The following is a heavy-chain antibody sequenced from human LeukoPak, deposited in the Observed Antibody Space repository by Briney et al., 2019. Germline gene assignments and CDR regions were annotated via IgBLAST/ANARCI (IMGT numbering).Heavy chain of an antibody. V-gene: IGHV4-34*01. CDR2: INHSGST. Sequence: PSETLSLTCAVYGGSFSGYYGSWIRQPPGKGLEWIGEINHSGSTNYNPSLKSRVTISVDTSKNQFSLKLSSVTAADTAVYYCARSPYYYYMDVWGKGTPVTVSS. CDR1: GGSFSGYY. J-gene: IGHJ6*03. CDR3: ARSPYYYYMDV.